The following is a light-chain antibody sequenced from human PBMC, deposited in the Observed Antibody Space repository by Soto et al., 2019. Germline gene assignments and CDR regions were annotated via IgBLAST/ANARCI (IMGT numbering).Light chain of an antibody. CDR2: EAS. Sequence: DIPMTQSPATLSASVGDSVSITCRASQSITNWLAWYQLKPGKAPKLLIHEASNLHSGVSSRFTGSGSGTDFTLTITSLQPEDFATYYCQQYKSYWTFGQGTRV. V-gene: IGKV1-5*03. CDR3: QQYKSYWT. J-gene: IGKJ1*01. CDR1: QSITNW.